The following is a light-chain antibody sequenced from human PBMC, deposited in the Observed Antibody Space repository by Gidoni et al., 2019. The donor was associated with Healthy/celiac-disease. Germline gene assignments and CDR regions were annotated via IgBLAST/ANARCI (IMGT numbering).Light chain of an antibody. J-gene: IGKJ3*01. CDR2: AAS. Sequence: QLTQSQSSLSASVGDTVTITCMASKSISSYLNWYQQKPGKAPKLLIYAASSLQSGVPSRFSGSGSGTDFTLTISSLQPEDFATYYCQQSYSTPRVTFGPGTKVDIK. V-gene: IGKV1-39*01. CDR3: QQSYSTPRVT. CDR1: KSISSY.